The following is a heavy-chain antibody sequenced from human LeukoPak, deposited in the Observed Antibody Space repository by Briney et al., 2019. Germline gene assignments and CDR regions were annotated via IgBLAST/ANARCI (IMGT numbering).Heavy chain of an antibody. CDR2: ISPGGGPT. CDR3: AKDGAWLRFDD. J-gene: IGHJ4*02. V-gene: IGHV3-23*01. D-gene: IGHD5-12*01. CDR1: GFPFSSHG. Sequence: PGGSLRLSCAGSGFPFSSHGMNWVRQAPGKGLEWVSGISPGGGPTYYADSVRGRFSISRDDLKDTLCLQMKNLRAEDTAVYYRAKDGAWLRFDDWGQGILVTVSS.